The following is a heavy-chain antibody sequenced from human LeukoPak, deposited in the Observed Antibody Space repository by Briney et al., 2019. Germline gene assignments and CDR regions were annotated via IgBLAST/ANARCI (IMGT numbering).Heavy chain of an antibody. CDR1: GFTFSSYW. D-gene: IGHD1-14*01. V-gene: IGHV3-7*01. J-gene: IGHJ3*02. CDR2: IKQDGSEK. Sequence: GGSLRLSCAASGFTFSSYWMTWVRQAPGKGLEWVASIKQDGSEKYCVDSVKGRFTISRDNAKNSLYLLMNSLRAEDTAVYYCARDAYNRNIDVFDIWGQGTMVTVSS. CDR3: ARDAYNRNIDVFDI.